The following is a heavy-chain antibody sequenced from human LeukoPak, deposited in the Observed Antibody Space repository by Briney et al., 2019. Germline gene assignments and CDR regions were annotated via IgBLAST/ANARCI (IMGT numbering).Heavy chain of an antibody. Sequence: SETLSLTCTVSGDSIRIYSWSWIRQPPGKGLEWIGRIYTSGSTNYNPSLKSRVTISVDTSKNQFSLKLSSVPAADTAVYYCAVLAYCGGDCSLDDAFDIWGQGTMVTVSS. J-gene: IGHJ3*02. CDR1: GDSIRIYS. CDR2: IYTSGST. CDR3: AVLAYCGGDCSLDDAFDI. D-gene: IGHD2-21*02. V-gene: IGHV4-4*07.